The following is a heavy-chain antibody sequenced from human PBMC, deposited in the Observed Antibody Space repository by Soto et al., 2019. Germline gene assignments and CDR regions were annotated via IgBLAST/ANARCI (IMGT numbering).Heavy chain of an antibody. CDR2: ISFDGTNK. V-gene: IGHV3-30-3*01. J-gene: IGHJ4*02. CDR1: GFTFSSFT. Sequence: QVQLVESGGGVVQPGRSLRLSCAASGFTFSSFTIHWVRQSPGKGLEWVALISFDGTNKYYADSVRGRFTIARDISKNTLFLQMTSLRAEDTSVYYCARDRHSSGWRYFDYWGQGTLVTVSS. CDR3: ARDRHSSGWRYFDY. D-gene: IGHD6-19*01.